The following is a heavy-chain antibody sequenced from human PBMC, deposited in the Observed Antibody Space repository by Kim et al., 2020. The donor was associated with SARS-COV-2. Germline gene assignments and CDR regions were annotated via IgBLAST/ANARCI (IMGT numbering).Heavy chain of an antibody. D-gene: IGHD3-22*01. Sequence: GGSLRLSCAASGFTFSSYGMHWVRQAPGKGLEWVAVIWYDGSNKYYADSVKGRFTISRDNSKNTLYLQMNSLRAEDTAVYYCARDPGVYDSSGGLDYWGQGTLVTVSS. CDR3: ARDPGVYDSSGGLDY. CDR2: IWYDGSNK. V-gene: IGHV3-33*01. CDR1: GFTFSSYG. J-gene: IGHJ4*02.